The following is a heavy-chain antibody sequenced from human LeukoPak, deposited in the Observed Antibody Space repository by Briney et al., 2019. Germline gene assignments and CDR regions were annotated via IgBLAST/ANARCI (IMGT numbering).Heavy chain of an antibody. CDR1: GFTVSNTY. V-gene: IGHV3-53*01. D-gene: IGHD6-19*01. CDR3: ARKDSGWYDY. CDR2: IYSGGST. J-gene: IGHJ4*02. Sequence: GGSLRLSCAASGFTVSNTYMSWVRRAPGKGLEWVSLIYSGGSTYYADSVRGRFTISRDNSKNTVYLQMNSLRAEDTAMYYCARKDSGWYDYWGQGTLVTVSS.